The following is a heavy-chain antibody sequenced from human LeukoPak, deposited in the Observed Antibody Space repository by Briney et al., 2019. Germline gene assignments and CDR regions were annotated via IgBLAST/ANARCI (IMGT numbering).Heavy chain of an antibody. CDR1: GFTFSIYG. CDR3: ARGRIYCSGGSCYGPFDY. Sequence: GRSLRLSCAASGFTFSIYGMHWVRQAPGKGLEWVAVVSYDGTNKFYADSVKGRFTISRDNSKNTLYLQMNSLRAEDTAVYYCARGRIYCSGGSCYGPFDYWGQGTLVTVSS. CDR2: VSYDGTNK. J-gene: IGHJ4*02. V-gene: IGHV3-30*03. D-gene: IGHD2-15*01.